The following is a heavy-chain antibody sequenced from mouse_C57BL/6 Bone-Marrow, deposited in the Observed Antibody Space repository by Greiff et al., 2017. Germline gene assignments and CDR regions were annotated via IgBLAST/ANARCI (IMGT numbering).Heavy chain of an antibody. D-gene: IGHD3-2*02. J-gene: IGHJ2*01. CDR2: IDPEVGDT. CDR1: GFNIKDYY. V-gene: IGHV14-2*01. Sequence: EVQLQQSGAELVQPGASVKLSCTASGFNIKDYYMHWVKQRTEPGLEWIGRIDPEVGDTKYAPKFQGKATITADTSSNTAYLQLSSLTYEDTAVYDCAKTAQATYYMDDWGQGTTLTGSS. CDR3: AKTAQATYYMDD.